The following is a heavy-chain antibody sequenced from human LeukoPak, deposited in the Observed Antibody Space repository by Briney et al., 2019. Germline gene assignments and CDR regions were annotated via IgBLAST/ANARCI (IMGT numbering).Heavy chain of an antibody. CDR1: GGTFSSYA. CDR2: IIPIFGTA. J-gene: IGHJ6*02. V-gene: IGHV1-69*13. CDR3: ARENYYYYGMDV. Sequence: SVKVSCKASGGTFSSYAISWVRQAPGQGLEWMGGIIPIFGTANYAQKFQGRVTITADESTSTAYMELSSLRSEDTAVYYCARENYYYYGMDVWGQGTTVTVSS.